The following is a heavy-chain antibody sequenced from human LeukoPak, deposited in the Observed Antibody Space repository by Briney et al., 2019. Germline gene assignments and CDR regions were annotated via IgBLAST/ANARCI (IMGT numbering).Heavy chain of an antibody. J-gene: IGHJ4*02. CDR2: ISNSGSTI. CDR3: ARDYGLQLWERRPIDY. D-gene: IGHD5-18*01. Sequence: KPGGSLRLSCAASGFSFSDYYMSWIRQAPGKGLEWVSYISNSGSTIYQADSVKGRFTISRDNSKNTLYLQMNSLRAEDTAVYYCARDYGLQLWERRPIDYWGQGTLVTVSS. CDR1: GFSFSDYY. V-gene: IGHV3-11*04.